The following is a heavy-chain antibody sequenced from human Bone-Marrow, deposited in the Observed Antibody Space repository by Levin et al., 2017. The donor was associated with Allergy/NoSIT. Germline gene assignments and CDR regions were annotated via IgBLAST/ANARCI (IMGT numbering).Heavy chain of an antibody. Sequence: GGSLRLSCAASGFTFRDFYMSWIRQPPGKGLEWVSYINNAGSTIHYADSVRGRFIISRDNAKNLLYLHMNSLRVDDTAVYYCARDGGLIDYWGQGTLVTVSS. CDR1: GFTFRDFY. D-gene: IGHD3-16*01. CDR3: ARDGGLIDY. J-gene: IGHJ4*02. V-gene: IGHV3-11*01. CDR2: INNAGSTI.